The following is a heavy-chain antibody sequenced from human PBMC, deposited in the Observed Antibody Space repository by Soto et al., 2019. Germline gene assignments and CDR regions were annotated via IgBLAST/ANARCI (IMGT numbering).Heavy chain of an antibody. V-gene: IGHV4-39*01. Sequence: QLQQQESGPGLVKASETLSLTCTVSGGSITRNNHFWGWIRQSPGKGLEWIGSIQYGGTTNYNPSLKSRVIMSAETSKNQFSLMMNSVTAADTAVYYCARLGSSGWYQGSYFDYWGQGTLVTVSS. D-gene: IGHD6-19*01. CDR1: GGSITRNNHF. J-gene: IGHJ4*02. CDR3: ARLGSSGWYQGSYFDY. CDR2: IQYGGTT.